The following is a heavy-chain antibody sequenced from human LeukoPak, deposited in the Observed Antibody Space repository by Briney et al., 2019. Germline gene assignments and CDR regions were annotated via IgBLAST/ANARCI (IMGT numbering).Heavy chain of an antibody. J-gene: IGHJ6*03. CDR2: ISGSGESI. V-gene: IGHV3-23*01. Sequence: GGSLRLSCAASGFTFSNYAMSWVRQAPGKGLEWVSVISGSGESIYYADSVRGRFTISRDNSKNTLDLQMNSLRAEDTAVYYCAKDPNVLMDYAYYMDVWGKETTVTVSS. CDR1: GFTFSNYA. CDR3: AKDPNVLMDYAYYMDV. D-gene: IGHD2-8*01.